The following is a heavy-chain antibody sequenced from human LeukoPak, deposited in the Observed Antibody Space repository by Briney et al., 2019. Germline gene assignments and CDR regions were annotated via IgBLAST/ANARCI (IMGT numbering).Heavy chain of an antibody. V-gene: IGHV4-34*01. D-gene: IGHD3-10*01. CDR3: ARRRGITPNWFDP. J-gene: IGHJ5*02. Sequence: SETLSLTCAVYGGSFRGYYWGGIRQPRGKGLERIGNIYYSGITSYNPSLKSRVTISMDTSKNQFSLKLSSVTAADTAVYYCARRRGITPNWFDPWGQGTLVTVSS. CDR1: GGSFRGYY. CDR2: IYYSGIT.